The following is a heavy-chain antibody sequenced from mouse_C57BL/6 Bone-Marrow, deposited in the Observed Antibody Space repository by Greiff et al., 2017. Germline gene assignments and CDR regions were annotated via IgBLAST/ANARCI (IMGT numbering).Heavy chain of an antibody. CDR3: ARGGLLRLNYFDY. J-gene: IGHJ2*01. Sequence: QVQLQQSGAELARPGASVKLSCKASGYTFTSYGISWVKQRTGQGLEWIGEIYPRSGNTYYNEKFKGKATLTADKSSGTAYMELRSLTSEDSAVYFCARGGLLRLNYFDYWGQGTTLTVSS. V-gene: IGHV1-81*01. CDR2: IYPRSGNT. CDR1: GYTFTSYG. D-gene: IGHD2-3*01.